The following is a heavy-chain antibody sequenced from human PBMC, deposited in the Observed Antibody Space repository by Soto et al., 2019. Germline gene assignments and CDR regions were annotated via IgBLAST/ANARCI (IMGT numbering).Heavy chain of an antibody. D-gene: IGHD3-3*01. J-gene: IGHJ5*02. Sequence: PGGSLRLSCTASGFTFGDYAMSWFRQAPGKGLEWVGFIRSKAYGGTTEYAASVKGRFTISRDDSKSIAYLQMNSLKTEDTAVYFCTRDFGVVILPHPNWFDPWGQGTLVTVSS. V-gene: IGHV3-49*03. CDR1: GFTFGDYA. CDR2: IRSKAYGGTT. CDR3: TRDFGVVILPHPNWFDP.